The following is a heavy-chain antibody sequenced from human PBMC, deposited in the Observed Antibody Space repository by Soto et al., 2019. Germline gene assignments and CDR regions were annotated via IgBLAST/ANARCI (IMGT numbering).Heavy chain of an antibody. CDR3: ARGVGSGSYYNQYNWFDP. CDR2: INTDGSDK. V-gene: IGHV3-74*01. Sequence: QPGGSLRLSCAASGFTFSGDWMHWVRQAPGKGLVWVSRINTDGSDKYYADSVKGRFTISRDNSNNTLYLQMDSLRSDDTAVYYCARGVGSGSYYNQYNWFDPWGQGTLVTVSS. CDR1: GFTFSGDW. D-gene: IGHD3-10*01. J-gene: IGHJ5*02.